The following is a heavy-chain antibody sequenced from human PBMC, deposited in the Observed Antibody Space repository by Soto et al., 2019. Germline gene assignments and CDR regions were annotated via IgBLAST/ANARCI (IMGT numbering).Heavy chain of an antibody. CDR1: GYTFTDYF. CDR2: INPKSRGT. CDR3: ARVTLKAGNWFDP. J-gene: IGHJ5*02. V-gene: IGHV1-2*02. Sequence: ASVKVSCKASGYTFTDYFIHWVRQAPGQGFEWMGWINPKSRGTNYAQKFQGRVTMTRDTSNSTAYMELRGLKSDDTAVYYCARVTLKAGNWFDPWGQGTLVIVS.